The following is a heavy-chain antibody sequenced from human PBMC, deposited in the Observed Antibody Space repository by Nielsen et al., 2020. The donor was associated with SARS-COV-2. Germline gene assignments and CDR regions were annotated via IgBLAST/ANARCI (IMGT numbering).Heavy chain of an antibody. V-gene: IGHV1-46*01. Sequence: ASVQVSCKASRYTFTSYYIHWMRQAPGHGLEWMGIINPRGGSTSYAQKFQGRVTMTRDTSISTAYMELSRLRSEDTAVYYCARDVRPRIRGGYYYYYYGMDVWGQGTTVTVSS. J-gene: IGHJ6*02. CDR3: ARDVRPRIRGGYYYYYYGMDV. D-gene: IGHD2-15*01. CDR1: RYTFTSYY. CDR2: INPRGGST.